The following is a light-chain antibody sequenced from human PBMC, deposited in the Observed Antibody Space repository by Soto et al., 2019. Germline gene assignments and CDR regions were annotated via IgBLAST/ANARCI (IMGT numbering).Light chain of an antibody. V-gene: IGKV1-33*01. J-gene: IGKJ5*01. Sequence: DVQMPQSQSSLSAAVVYIFPINFQASQDISNYLNWYQQKPGKAHKLMIYDASNLETGVKSRFSGSGSGTDFTLTIRSMLPEDFATYYCIKDFNYPITFGQGTRLALK. CDR3: IKDFNYPIT. CDR1: QDISNY. CDR2: DAS.